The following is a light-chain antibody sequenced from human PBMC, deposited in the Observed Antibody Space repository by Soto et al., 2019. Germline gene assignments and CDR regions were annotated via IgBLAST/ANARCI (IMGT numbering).Light chain of an antibody. J-gene: IGKJ4*02. CDR1: ATINTF. Sequence: DIQLTQTPSSLSASLGDRITITCRTSATINTFLNWYQVQPGKAPRLLVYGASQLQVGVPVRFSGSGSGTLFSLTIDTLQREDLASYFCQQFFSAVLTFGGGTRVDI. CDR2: GAS. CDR3: QQFFSAVLT. V-gene: IGKV1-39*01.